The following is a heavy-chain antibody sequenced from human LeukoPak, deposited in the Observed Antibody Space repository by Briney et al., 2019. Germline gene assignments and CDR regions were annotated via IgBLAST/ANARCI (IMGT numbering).Heavy chain of an antibody. Sequence: SETLSLTCTVSGGSISSYYWSWVRQPPGKGLEWIGFVYYTGSTNYSPSLKSRVTISVDTSKNRFSLKLNSVTAADTAVYYCAKSNGYGLVDIWGQGTMVTVSS. J-gene: IGHJ3*02. CDR1: GGSISSYY. CDR3: AKSNGYGLVDI. D-gene: IGHD3-10*01. V-gene: IGHV4-59*12. CDR2: VYYTGST.